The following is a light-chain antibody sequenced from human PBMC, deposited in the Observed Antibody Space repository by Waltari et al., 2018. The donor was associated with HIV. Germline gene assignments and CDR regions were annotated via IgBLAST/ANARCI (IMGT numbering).Light chain of an antibody. CDR1: QSVLYSSNNKNY. CDR3: QQYYSTPLT. Sequence: DIVMTQSPYSLAWSLGERAPSNCQSNQSVLYSSNNKNYLAWYQQKPGQPPKLLIYWASTRESGVPDRFSGSGSGTDFTLTISSLQAEDVAVYYCQQYYSTPLTFGGGTKVEIK. J-gene: IGKJ4*01. V-gene: IGKV4-1*01. CDR2: WAS.